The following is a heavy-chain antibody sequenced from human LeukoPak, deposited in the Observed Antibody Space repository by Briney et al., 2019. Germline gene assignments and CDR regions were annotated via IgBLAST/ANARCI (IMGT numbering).Heavy chain of an antibody. CDR1: GFTFSSYW. J-gene: IGHJ4*02. V-gene: IGHV3-7*01. Sequence: GGSLRLSCAASGFTFSSYWMSWVRQAPGKGLEWVANIKQDGSEKYYVDSVKGRFTISRDNAKNSLYLQMNSLRAEDTAVYYCARDRWPPRFGDNFDYWGQGTLVTVSS. CDR3: ARDRWPPRFGDNFDY. CDR2: IKQDGSEK. D-gene: IGHD3-10*01.